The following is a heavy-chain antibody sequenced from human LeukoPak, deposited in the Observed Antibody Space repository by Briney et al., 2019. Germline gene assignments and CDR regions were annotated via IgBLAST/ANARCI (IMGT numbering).Heavy chain of an antibody. CDR2: MNPNSGNT. J-gene: IGHJ3*02. D-gene: IGHD6-6*01. V-gene: IGHV1-8*03. CDR3: ARLNRLYSSSLLSDAFDI. CDR1: GYTFTSYD. Sequence: ASVKVSCKASGYTFTSYDINWVRQATGQGLEWMGWMNPNSGNTGYAQKFQGRVTITRNTSISTAYMELSSLRSEDTAVYYCARLNRLYSSSLLSDAFDIWGQGTMVTVSS.